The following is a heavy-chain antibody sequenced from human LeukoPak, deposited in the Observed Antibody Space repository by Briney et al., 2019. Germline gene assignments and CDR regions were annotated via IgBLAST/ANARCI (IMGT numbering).Heavy chain of an antibody. J-gene: IGHJ4*02. CDR1: GFTFSSYG. D-gene: IGHD3-10*01. CDR3: AKDRGSGSTELDY. Sequence: GGSLRLSCAASGFTFSSYGMHWVRQAPGKGLEWVAVISYDGSNKYYADSVKGRFTISRDNSKNTLYLQMNSLRAGDTAVYYCAKDRGSGSTELDYWGQGTLVTVSS. CDR2: ISYDGSNK. V-gene: IGHV3-30*18.